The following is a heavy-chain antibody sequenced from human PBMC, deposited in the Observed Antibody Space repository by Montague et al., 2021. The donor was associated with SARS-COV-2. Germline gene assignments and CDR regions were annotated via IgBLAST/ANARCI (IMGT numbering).Heavy chain of an antibody. CDR1: GDSISTSN. CDR3: FTTDRRDPDTPPSYYHKALVKVSLDQRCETVAVRAVYVSVAXNRRDPGATKGNGSKDMDH. D-gene: IGHD2-8*01. CDR2: VYYSGRS. V-gene: IGHV4-59*01. Sequence: SETLSLTCTVSGDSISTSNWAWIRQPPGKGLEWIGYVYYSGRSSYNSSSKSRVTIIVDTYKYQDSSNLMTVTAADTAAFFCFTTDRRDPDTPPSYYHKALVKVSLDQRCETVAVRAVYVSVAXNRRDPGATKGNGSKDMDHWGQGTPVTVSS. J-gene: IGHJ4*02.